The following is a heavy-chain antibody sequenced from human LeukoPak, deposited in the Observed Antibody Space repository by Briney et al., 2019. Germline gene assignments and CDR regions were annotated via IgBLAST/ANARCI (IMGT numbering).Heavy chain of an antibody. CDR2: INPSGGST. D-gene: IGHD6-13*01. J-gene: IGHJ5*02. CDR1: GYTFTSYY. CDR3: ARASSSWSMYNWFDP. V-gene: IGHV1-46*01. Sequence: ASVKVSCKASGYTFTSYYMHWVRQAPGQGLEWMGLINPSGGSTSYAQKFQGRVTMTRDTSTSTVYMELSSLRSEDTAVYYCARASSSWSMYNWFDPWGQGTLVTVSS.